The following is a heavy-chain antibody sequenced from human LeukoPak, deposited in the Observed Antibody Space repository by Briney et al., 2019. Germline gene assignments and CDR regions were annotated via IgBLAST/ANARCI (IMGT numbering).Heavy chain of an antibody. CDR3: ARNMGDY. D-gene: IGHD2/OR15-2a*01. J-gene: IGHJ4*02. Sequence: PGGSLRLSCAVSGFTFSTYWMTWVRQAPGKGLEWVANINQDGTEKNYVDSVKGRFTISRDNAKNSLYLQMNSLRAEDTAVYYCARNMGDYWGQGTLVTASS. CDR1: GFTFSTYW. CDR2: INQDGTEK. V-gene: IGHV3-7*04.